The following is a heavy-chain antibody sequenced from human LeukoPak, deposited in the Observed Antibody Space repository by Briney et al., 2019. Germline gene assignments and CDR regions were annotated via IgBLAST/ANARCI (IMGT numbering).Heavy chain of an antibody. CDR3: ARSRAYGSGDPFDI. V-gene: IGHV1-69*05. J-gene: IGHJ3*02. CDR1: GGTFSSYA. Sequence: GSSVKVSCKASGGTFSSYAISWVRQAPGQGLEWMGRIIPIFGTANYAQKFQGRVTITTDESTSTAYMELSSLRSEDTAVYYCARSRAYGSGDPFDIWGQGTMVTVSS. D-gene: IGHD3-10*01. CDR2: IIPIFGTA.